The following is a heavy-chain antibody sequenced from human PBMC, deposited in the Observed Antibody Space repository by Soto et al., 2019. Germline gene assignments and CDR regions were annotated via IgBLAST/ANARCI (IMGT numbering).Heavy chain of an antibody. Sequence: EVQLVESGGGLVQPGGSLKLSCAASGFTFSGSAMHWVRQASGKGLEWVGRIRSKANSYATAYAASVKGRFTISRDDSTNTAYLQMNSLKTEDTAVYYCARRAAAGTDYYYGMDVWGQGTTVTVSS. J-gene: IGHJ6*02. CDR2: IRSKANSYAT. CDR3: ARRAAAGTDYYYGMDV. D-gene: IGHD6-13*01. CDR1: GFTFSGSA. V-gene: IGHV3-73*01.